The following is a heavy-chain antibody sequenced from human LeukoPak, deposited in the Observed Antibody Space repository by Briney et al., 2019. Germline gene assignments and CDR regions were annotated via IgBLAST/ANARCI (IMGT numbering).Heavy chain of an antibody. CDR1: GFTFSSYA. J-gene: IGHJ4*02. Sequence: GGSLRLSCAASGFTFSSYAMHWVRQAPGKGLEWVAVISYDGRNIHYPDSVKGRFTISRDISTDTLWLQMDSLRTEDTAVYYCAKGPLRGTAAAIDYWGQGTLVTVSS. V-gene: IGHV3-30*04. D-gene: IGHD2-2*01. CDR2: ISYDGRNI. CDR3: AKGPLRGTAAAIDY.